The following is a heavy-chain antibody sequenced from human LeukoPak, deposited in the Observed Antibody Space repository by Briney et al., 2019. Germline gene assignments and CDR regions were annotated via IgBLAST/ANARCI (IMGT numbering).Heavy chain of an antibody. CDR1: GFTFSSYA. J-gene: IGHJ4*02. Sequence: PGGSLRLSCAASGFTFSSYAMSWVRQAPGKGLEWVSGISGSGGSTYYADSVKGRFTISRDNSKNTLYLQMTSLRAEDTAVYYCAKDQVWIVVGSFAYWGQGTLVTVSS. CDR2: ISGSGGST. D-gene: IGHD3-22*01. V-gene: IGHV3-23*01. CDR3: AKDQVWIVVGSFAY.